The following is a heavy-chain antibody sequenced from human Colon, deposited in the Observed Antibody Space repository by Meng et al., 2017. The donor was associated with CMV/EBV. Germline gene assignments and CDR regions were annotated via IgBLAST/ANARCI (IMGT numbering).Heavy chain of an antibody. Sequence: GGSLRLSCAASGFTFSSYWMHWVRQAPGKGLVWVSRIVSGGGDPRYADSMEGRFTISRDNAKNILYLQIHSLRAEDTAMYYCARETSVGFDYLIQGTLVTVSS. CDR2: IVSGGGDP. J-gene: IGHJ4*02. CDR1: GFTFSSYW. CDR3: ARETSVGFDY. V-gene: IGHV3-74*01.